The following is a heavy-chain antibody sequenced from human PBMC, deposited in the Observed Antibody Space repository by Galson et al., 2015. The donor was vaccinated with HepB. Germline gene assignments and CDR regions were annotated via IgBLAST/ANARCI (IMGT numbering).Heavy chain of an antibody. CDR3: ARPHRLRRDAFDI. CDR2: INHSGST. V-gene: IGHV4-34*01. J-gene: IGHJ3*02. D-gene: IGHD4-17*01. Sequence: LSLTCAVYGGSFSGYYWSWIRQPPGKGLEWIGEINHSGSTNYNPSLKSRVTISVDTSKNQFSLELSSVTAADTAVYYCARPHRLRRDAFDIWGQGTMVTVSS. CDR1: GGSFSGYY.